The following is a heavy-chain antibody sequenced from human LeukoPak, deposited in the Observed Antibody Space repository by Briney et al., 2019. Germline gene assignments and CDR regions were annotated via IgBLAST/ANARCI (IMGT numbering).Heavy chain of an antibody. V-gene: IGHV3-48*03. Sequence: GGSLRLSCVASGFTFRSYEMNWVRPAPGKGREWVSYISSSGSTIYYADSVKGRFTISRDNAKNSLYLQMNSLRAKDTAVYYGANHFGGALDYWGQGTLVTVSS. CDR2: ISSSGSTI. CDR3: ANHFGGALDY. J-gene: IGHJ4*02. D-gene: IGHD4-23*01. CDR1: GFTFRSYE.